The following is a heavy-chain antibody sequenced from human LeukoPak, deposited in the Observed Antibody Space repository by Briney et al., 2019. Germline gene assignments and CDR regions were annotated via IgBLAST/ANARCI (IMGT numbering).Heavy chain of an antibody. Sequence: ASVKVSCKASGGTFSSYAISWVRQAPGQGLEWMGGIIPIFGTANYAQKFQGRVTITADESTSTAYMELSSLRSEDTAVYYCATGSSSTAEATGYNWFDPWGQGTLVTVSS. V-gene: IGHV1-69*13. CDR2: IIPIFGTA. J-gene: IGHJ5*02. CDR3: ATGSSSTAEATGYNWFDP. CDR1: GGTFSSYA. D-gene: IGHD6-6*01.